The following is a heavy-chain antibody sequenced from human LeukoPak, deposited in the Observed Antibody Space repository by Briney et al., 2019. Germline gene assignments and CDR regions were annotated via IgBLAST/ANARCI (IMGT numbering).Heavy chain of an antibody. CDR2: ISGSGGST. V-gene: IGHV3-23*01. CDR3: AKASNYYYYGMDV. CDR1: GFTFSSYA. J-gene: IGHJ6*02. Sequence: GGSLRLSCAASGFTFSSYAMSWVRQAPGKGLEWVSAISGSGGSTYYADSVKGRFTISRDNAKNSLYLQMNSLRAEDTALYYCAKASNYYYYGMDVWGQGTTVTVSS.